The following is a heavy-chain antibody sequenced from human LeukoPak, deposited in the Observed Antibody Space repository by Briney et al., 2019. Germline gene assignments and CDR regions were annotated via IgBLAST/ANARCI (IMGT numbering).Heavy chain of an antibody. CDR3: ARDPQDIVVVVADRGLDY. J-gene: IGHJ4*02. CDR1: GYTFTSYG. CDR2: ISAYNGNT. V-gene: IGHV1-18*01. Sequence: ASVKVSCKASGYTFTSYGISWVRQAPGQGLEWMGWISAYNGNTNYAQKLQGRVTMTTDTSTSTAYMELRSLRSDDTAVYYCARDPQDIVVVVADRGLDYWGQGTLITVSS. D-gene: IGHD2-15*01.